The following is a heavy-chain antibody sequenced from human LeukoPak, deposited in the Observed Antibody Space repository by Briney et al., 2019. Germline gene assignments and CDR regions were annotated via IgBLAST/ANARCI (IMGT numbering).Heavy chain of an antibody. J-gene: IGHJ3*02. CDR1: GGSISSSNW. CDR2: IYHSRST. CDR3: ARDMPGASGAFDI. Sequence: SGTLSLTCAVSGGSISSSNWWSWVRQPPGKGLEWIGEIYHSRSTNYNPSLKSRVTISVDKSKNQFSLKLSSVTAADTAVYYCARDMPGASGAFDIWGQGTMVTVSS. V-gene: IGHV4-4*02. D-gene: IGHD1-26*01.